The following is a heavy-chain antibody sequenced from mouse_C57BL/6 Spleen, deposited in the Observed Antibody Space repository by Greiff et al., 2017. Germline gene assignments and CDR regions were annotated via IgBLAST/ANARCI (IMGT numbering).Heavy chain of an antibody. CDR3: TANYYGSSYFDY. CDR2: IRLKSDNYAT. CDR1: GFTFSNYW. D-gene: IGHD1-1*01. J-gene: IGHJ2*01. V-gene: IGHV6-3*01. Sequence: EVQLQESGGGLVQPGGSMKLSCVASGFTFSNYWMNWVRQSPEKGLEWVAQIRLKSDNYATHYAESVKGRFTISREDSKSSVYLQMNNLRAEDTGIYYCTANYYGSSYFDYWGQGTTLTVSS.